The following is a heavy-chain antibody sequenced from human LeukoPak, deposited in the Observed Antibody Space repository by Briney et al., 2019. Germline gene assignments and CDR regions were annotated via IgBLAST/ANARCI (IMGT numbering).Heavy chain of an antibody. CDR3: ARIWPRNVKYWGTFYYYMDV. D-gene: IGHD3-16*01. CDR2: IYFSGTT. Sequence: PSETLSLTCTVSGGSISNYCWTWLRQPPGQGLGWIGCIYFSGTTNYNPSLKSRVTISLETSNNEFSLKLTSLTAADTAVYYCARIWPRNVKYWGTFYYYMDVWGKGTTVTVSS. V-gene: IGHV4-59*01. CDR1: GGSISNYC. J-gene: IGHJ6*03.